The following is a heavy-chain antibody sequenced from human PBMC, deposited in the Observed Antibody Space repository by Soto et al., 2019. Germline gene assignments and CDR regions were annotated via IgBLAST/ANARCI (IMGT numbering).Heavy chain of an antibody. Sequence: EVQLAESGGGLVKPGRSLRLSCVASGFTFRMHSMNWVRQVPGKGLEWVSSISNGSRYIYYADSVKGRFIISRDNAKNSLYLQMNSLRAEDTALYYCATTTETSDFNFWGQGTLVTVSS. CDR1: GFTFRMHS. CDR3: ATTTETSDFNF. D-gene: IGHD4-17*01. V-gene: IGHV3-21*01. J-gene: IGHJ4*02. CDR2: ISNGSRYI.